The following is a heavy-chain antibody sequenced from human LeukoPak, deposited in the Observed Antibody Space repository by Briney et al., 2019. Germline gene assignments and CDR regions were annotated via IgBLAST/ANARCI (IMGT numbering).Heavy chain of an antibody. V-gene: IGHV4-4*02. CDR3: VGVGTYFLLS. CDR1: GGSISSNW. CDR2: IDHSGST. Sequence: SGTLSLTCAVSGGSISSNWWSWVRQPPGKGLEWIGEIDHSGSTNYNPSLKSRVTISVDKSESQFSLKLSSVTAADTAVYYCVGVGTYFLLSWGQGTLVTVSS. J-gene: IGHJ5*02. D-gene: IGHD1-26*01.